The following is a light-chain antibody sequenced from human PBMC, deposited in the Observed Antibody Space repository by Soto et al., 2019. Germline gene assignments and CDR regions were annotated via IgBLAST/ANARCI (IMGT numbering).Light chain of an antibody. CDR2: EVR. CDR1: SSVVGAYDF. J-gene: IGLJ1*01. CDR3: SSYTTSSTRV. Sequence: QSALTQPASVSGSPGQSITISCTGTSSVVGAYDFVSWYQQHPDKAPKLMIYEVRNRPSGVSNRFSGSKSVNAATLTISGLQAEDEADYYCSSYTTSSTRVFGTGNKVTVL. V-gene: IGLV2-14*03.